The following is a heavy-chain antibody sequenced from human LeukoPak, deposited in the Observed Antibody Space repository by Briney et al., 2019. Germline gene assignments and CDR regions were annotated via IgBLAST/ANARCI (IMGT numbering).Heavy chain of an antibody. CDR2: ITPDGDGS. CDR1: GFTFTGFW. CDR3: ARDPNDYDSH. J-gene: IGHJ4*02. Sequence: PGGSLRLSCAASGFTFTGFWMHWVRQVPGKGLEWVSRITPDGDGSTYAASVRGRFTISRDNVKDTAYLQMSNLRAEDTALYYCARDPNDYDSHLGQGTLVTVSS. V-gene: IGHV3-74*01. D-gene: IGHD3-22*01.